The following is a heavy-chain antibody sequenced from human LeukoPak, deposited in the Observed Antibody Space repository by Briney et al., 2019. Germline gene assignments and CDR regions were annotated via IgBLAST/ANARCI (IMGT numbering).Heavy chain of an antibody. CDR2: ICFSRTT. CDR3: GRHFPETGRDEQPLEY. D-gene: IGHD3-10*01. Sequence: ASETLSLTCTVSGGSISSSDSYWAWVRQPPGKGLEWIGSICFSRTTCYNPSLKSRVTMSIDTSKNHFSLKVASVTAADTAVYYCGRHFPETGRDEQPLEYWGQGSLFTVSS. V-gene: IGHV4-39*01. CDR1: GGSISSSDSY. J-gene: IGHJ4*02.